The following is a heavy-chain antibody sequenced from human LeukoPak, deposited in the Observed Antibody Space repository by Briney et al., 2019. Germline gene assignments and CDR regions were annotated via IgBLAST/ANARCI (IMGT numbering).Heavy chain of an antibody. V-gene: IGHV3-23*01. CDR3: AEDSSSWYFLRAAYNWFDP. Sequence: GGSLRLSCAASGFTFSSYAMSWVRQAPGKGLEWVSAISGSGGSTYYADSVKGRFTISRDNSKNTLYLQMNSLRAEDTAVYYCAEDSSSWYFLRAAYNWFDPWGQGTLVTVSS. CDR1: GFTFSSYA. J-gene: IGHJ5*02. D-gene: IGHD6-13*01. CDR2: ISGSGGST.